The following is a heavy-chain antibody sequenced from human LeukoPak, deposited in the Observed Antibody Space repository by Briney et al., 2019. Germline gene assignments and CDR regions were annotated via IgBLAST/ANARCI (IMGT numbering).Heavy chain of an antibody. D-gene: IGHD2-21*01. J-gene: IGHJ4*02. CDR1: GYTFSSYG. Sequence: ASVKVSCKASGYTFSSYGISWVRQAPGQGLEWMGWISAYNGGTNYAQKLQGRVTMITEASSSTAYMELRSLRSDDTAVYYCARDDPWQSSYSDYWGQGTLVTVSS. CDR2: ISAYNGGT. V-gene: IGHV1-18*01. CDR3: ARDDPWQSSYSDY.